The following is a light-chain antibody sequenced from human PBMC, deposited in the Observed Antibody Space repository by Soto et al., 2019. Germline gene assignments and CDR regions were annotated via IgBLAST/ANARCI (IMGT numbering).Light chain of an antibody. CDR2: EVF. CDR1: SSDVGGYNY. CDR3: SSYAASDNFVV. Sequence: QSVLTQPPSASGTPGQSVTISCSGTSSDVGGYNYVSWYQQHPGKAPKLMIYEVFKRPSGVPDRFSGSKSGNTASLTVSGLQAEDEADYYCSSYAASDNFVVFGGGTQLTVL. V-gene: IGLV2-8*01. J-gene: IGLJ2*01.